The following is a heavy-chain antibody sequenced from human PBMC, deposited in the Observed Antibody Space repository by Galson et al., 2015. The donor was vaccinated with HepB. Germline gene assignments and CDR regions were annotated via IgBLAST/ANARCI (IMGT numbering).Heavy chain of an antibody. CDR3: GRGGLRAVAGTKGDS. CDR2: ISYDESNR. V-gene: IGHV3-30-3*01. J-gene: IGHJ4*02. Sequence: FLRLSCAASGFSFSSYAMYWVRQAPGKGLEWVAIISYDESNRYYPDSVKGRFTISRDNSKKTLYLQMNSLRAEDTAVYYCGRGGLRAVAGTKGDSWGQGTLVTVSS. CDR1: GFSFSSYA. D-gene: IGHD6-19*01.